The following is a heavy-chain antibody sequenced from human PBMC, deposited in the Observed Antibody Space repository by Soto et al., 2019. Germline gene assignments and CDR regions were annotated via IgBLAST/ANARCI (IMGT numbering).Heavy chain of an antibody. D-gene: IGHD3-3*01. Sequence: QVQLQESGPGLVKPSQTLSLTCTVSGGSISSGGYYWSWIRQHPGKGLEWIGYIYYSRSTYYNPSLKSQGTITVEKSKTQFSLKLSSGTAADTAVYYYATKTQGLRFGGAPYYFDYWGQGTLVTVSS. V-gene: IGHV4-31*01. J-gene: IGHJ4*02. CDR1: GGSISSGGYY. CDR2: IYYSRST. CDR3: ATKTQGLRFGGAPYYFDY.